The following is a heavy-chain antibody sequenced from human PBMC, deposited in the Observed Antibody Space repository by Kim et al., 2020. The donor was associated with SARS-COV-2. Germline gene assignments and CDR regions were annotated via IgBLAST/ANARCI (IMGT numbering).Heavy chain of an antibody. CDR3: AKAMVRGVIISYYLDY. J-gene: IGHJ4*02. D-gene: IGHD3-10*01. Sequence: SVKSRVTISRDNSKNTLYLQMNRLRTEDTVLYYCAKAMVRGVIISYYLDYWGQGTLVTVSS. V-gene: IGHV3-43*01.